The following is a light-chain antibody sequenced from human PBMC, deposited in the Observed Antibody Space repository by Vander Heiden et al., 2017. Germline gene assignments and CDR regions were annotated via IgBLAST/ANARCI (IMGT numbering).Light chain of an antibody. V-gene: IGLV2-14*01. J-gene: IGLJ1*01. CDR2: DVG. CDR3: CSYTSSATRV. CDR1: SSDVGGYNY. Sequence: QSALTQPAPVTGSPGQSITISCIGTSSDVGGYNYVSWYQQHPGKAPKLIIYDVGDRPSGVSNRFSGSKSANTASLTISGLQAEDEADYYCCSYTSSATRVFGTGTKVTVL.